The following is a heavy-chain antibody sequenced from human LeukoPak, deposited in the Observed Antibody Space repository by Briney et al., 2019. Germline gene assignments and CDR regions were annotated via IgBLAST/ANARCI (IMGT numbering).Heavy chain of an antibody. CDR3: ARGGSGASVADFHY. Sequence: SQTLPLTCAFSGDSVSSNSAAWNWIRLSPSTGLEWLGRTYYRTKWYDDYAVSVKSRITINSDTSRNQFSLQLNSVTPEDTAVYYCARGGSGASVADFHYWGQGALVTVSS. V-gene: IGHV6-1*01. CDR2: TYYRTKWYD. CDR1: GDSVSSNSAA. J-gene: IGHJ4*02. D-gene: IGHD6-19*01.